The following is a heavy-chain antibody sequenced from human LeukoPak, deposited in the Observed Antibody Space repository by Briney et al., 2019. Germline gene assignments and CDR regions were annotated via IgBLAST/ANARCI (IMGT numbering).Heavy chain of an antibody. CDR2: IKSKTDGGTT. J-gene: IGHJ4*02. D-gene: IGHD5-24*01. CDR3: TTDPAEDGYNSV. Sequence: PGGSLRLSCAASGFTFSNAWVSWVRQAPGKGLEWVGRIKSKTDGGTTDYAAPVKGRFTISRDDSKNTLYLQMNSLKTEDTAVYYCTTDPAEDGYNSVWGQGTLVTVSS. CDR1: GFTFSNAW. V-gene: IGHV3-15*01.